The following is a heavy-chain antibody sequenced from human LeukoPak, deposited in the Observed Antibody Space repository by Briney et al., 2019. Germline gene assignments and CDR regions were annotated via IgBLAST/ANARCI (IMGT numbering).Heavy chain of an antibody. CDR1: GYTFTSYD. Sequence: ASVKVSCKASGYTFTSYDINWVRQATGQGLEWMGWMNPNSGSTGYAQKFQGRVTITRNTSISTAYMELSSLRSEDTAVYYCARRVPRTHDYGDYGANDYWGQGTLVTVSS. CDR3: ARRVPRTHDYGDYGANDY. CDR2: MNPNSGST. J-gene: IGHJ4*02. V-gene: IGHV1-8*03. D-gene: IGHD4-17*01.